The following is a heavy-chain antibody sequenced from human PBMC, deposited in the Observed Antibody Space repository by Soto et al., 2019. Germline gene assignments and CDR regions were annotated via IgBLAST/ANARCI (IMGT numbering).Heavy chain of an antibody. V-gene: IGHV4-59*08. D-gene: IGHD6-13*01. CDR1: GGSISSDY. Sequence: SETLSLTCTVSGGSISSDYWSWIRQPPGKGLEWIGYIYYSGSTNYNPSLKSRVTISVDTSKNQFSLKLSSVTAADTAVYYCARRGNSSSWTTYYYYYYMYVWGKGTTVTVSS. J-gene: IGHJ6*03. CDR3: ARRGNSSSWTTYYYYYYMYV. CDR2: IYYSGST.